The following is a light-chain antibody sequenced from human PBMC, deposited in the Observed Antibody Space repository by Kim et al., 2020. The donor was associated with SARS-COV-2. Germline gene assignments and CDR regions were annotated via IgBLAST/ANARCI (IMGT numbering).Light chain of an antibody. J-gene: IGKJ1*01. CDR2: AAS. CDR3: QQLNSYHPT. V-gene: IGKV1-9*01. CDR1: QGISSY. Sequence: DIQLTQSPSFLSASVGDRVTITCRASQGISSYLAWYQQKPGKAPKLLIYAASTLQSGVPSRFSGSGSGTEFTLTISSLQPEDFATYYCQQLNSYHPTFGQGTKVDIK.